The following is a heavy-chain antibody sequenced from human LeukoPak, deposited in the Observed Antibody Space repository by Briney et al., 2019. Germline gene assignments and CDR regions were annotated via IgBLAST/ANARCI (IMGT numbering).Heavy chain of an antibody. D-gene: IGHD2-2*01. CDR3: ARRAPSEEYFGI. J-gene: IGHJ4*02. Sequence: GASVKVSCKASGYTFTDYWIGWVRQMPGKGLEWMGIIYPGDSDTRYSPSFQGQVTISADKSISTAYLQWSSLRASDTAMYYCARRAPSEEYFGIWGQGTLVTVSS. CDR2: IYPGDSDT. V-gene: IGHV5-51*01. CDR1: GYTFTDYW.